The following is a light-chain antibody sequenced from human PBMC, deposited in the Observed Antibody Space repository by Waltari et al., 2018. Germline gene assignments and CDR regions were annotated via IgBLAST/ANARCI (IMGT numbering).Light chain of an antibody. V-gene: IGKV3-20*01. CDR1: QSVTSAY. J-gene: IGKJ3*01. CDR2: GAS. Sequence: DIVLTQSPGTLSLSPGERATLSCRASQSVTSAYLAWYQQKPGQAPRLLIYGASSRATGIPDRFSVSGSVTDFTLTISRLEPEDFAFYYCQQYGNSPGTFGPGTKVEIE. CDR3: QQYGNSPGT.